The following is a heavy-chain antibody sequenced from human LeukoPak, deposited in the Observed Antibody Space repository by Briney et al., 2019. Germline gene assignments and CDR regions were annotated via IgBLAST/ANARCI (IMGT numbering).Heavy chain of an antibody. J-gene: IGHJ5*02. D-gene: IGHD4-17*01. CDR3: ARDRGNTVTNL. CDR2: IKYDGSAT. CDR1: GFTFSSYA. Sequence: GGSLRLSCAASGFTFSSYAMSWVRQAPGKGLEWVADIKYDGSATYYVDSVKGRFAISRDNAKNSLYLQMNSLRVEDTAVYYCARDRGNTVTNLWGQGTLVTVSS. V-gene: IGHV3-7*01.